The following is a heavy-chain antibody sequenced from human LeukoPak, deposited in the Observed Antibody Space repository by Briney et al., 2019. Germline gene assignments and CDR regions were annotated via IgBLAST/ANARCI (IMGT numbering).Heavy chain of an antibody. V-gene: IGHV3-48*01. Sequence: GGSLRLSCAASGFTFSSYSMNWVRQAPGKGLEWVSYISSSSSTIYYTDSVKGRLTISRDNAKNSLYLQMNSLRAEDTAVYYCARWAPYYDSSGYYYYYGMDVWGQGTTVTVSS. CDR3: ARWAPYYDSSGYYYYYGMDV. J-gene: IGHJ6*02. CDR2: ISSSSSTI. D-gene: IGHD3-22*01. CDR1: GFTFSSYS.